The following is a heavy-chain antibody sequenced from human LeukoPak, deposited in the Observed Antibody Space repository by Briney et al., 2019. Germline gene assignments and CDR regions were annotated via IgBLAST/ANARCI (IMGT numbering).Heavy chain of an antibody. CDR1: GFTVSSSY. Sequence: GGSLRLSCAGSGFTVSSSYMSWVRQAPGKGLEWVSVIYSGGSTYYADSVKGRFTISRHNSKNTPYLQMNSLRAEDTAVYYCARDRDCSGGSCYGSWGQGTLVTVSS. CDR3: ARDRDCSGGSCYGS. V-gene: IGHV3-53*04. D-gene: IGHD2-15*01. J-gene: IGHJ5*02. CDR2: IYSGGST.